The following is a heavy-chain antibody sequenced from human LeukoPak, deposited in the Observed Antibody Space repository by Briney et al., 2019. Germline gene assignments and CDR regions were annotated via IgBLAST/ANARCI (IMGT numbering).Heavy chain of an antibody. CDR2: IYRSGST. J-gene: IGHJ4*02. Sequence: PSETLSLTCAVSGYSISRGSYWGWIGPPPGKGREWIGSIYRSGSTYYNPSLKTRVTISVDTSKNQFSLKLSSVTAADTAVYYCARAPYDYGDYDYWGQGTLVTVSS. D-gene: IGHD4-17*01. CDR1: GYSISRGSY. CDR3: ARAPYDYGDYDY. V-gene: IGHV4-38-2*01.